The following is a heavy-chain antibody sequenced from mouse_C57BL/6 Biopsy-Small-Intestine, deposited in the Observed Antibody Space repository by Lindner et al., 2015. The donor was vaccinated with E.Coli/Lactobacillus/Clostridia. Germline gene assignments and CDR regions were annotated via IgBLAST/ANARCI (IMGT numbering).Heavy chain of an antibody. CDR1: GYTFTNYY. CDR2: INPSGGST. CDR3: ASLHSGNYKINSFDY. D-gene: IGHD2-1*01. V-gene: IGHV1-59*01. J-gene: IGHJ4*01. Sequence: SVKVSCKASGYTFTNYYMHWVRQAPGQGLEWMGIINPSGGSTSWAQKFQGRVTMTRDTSTSTVYMELSSLRSEDTAVYYCASLHSGNYKINSFDYWGQGTLVTVSS.